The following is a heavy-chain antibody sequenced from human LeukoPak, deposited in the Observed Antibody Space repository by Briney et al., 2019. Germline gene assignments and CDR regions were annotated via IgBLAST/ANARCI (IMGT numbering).Heavy chain of an antibody. D-gene: IGHD3-10*01. J-gene: IGHJ4*02. V-gene: IGHV1-24*01. CDR1: GYTLTELS. CDR2: FDPEDGET. CDR3: ATYYYGSGSYFGY. Sequence: AAVKVSCKVSGYTLTELSMHWVRQAPGKGLGWRGGFDPEDGETIYAQKFQGRVTMTEDTSTDTAYMELSSLRSEDTAVYYCATYYYGSGSYFGYWGQGTLVTVSS.